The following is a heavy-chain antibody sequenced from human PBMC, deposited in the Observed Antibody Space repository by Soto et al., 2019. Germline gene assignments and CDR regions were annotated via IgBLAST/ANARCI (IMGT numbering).Heavy chain of an antibody. CDR1: GGSSSSHP. J-gene: IGHJ4*02. D-gene: IGHD2-21*02. CDR3: ATYDVETIIQDY. Sequence: PSETLSLTCAISGGSSSSHPKSWVRQPPGKGLEWIGEIHHDGSTNYNPSLKSRVTISGDTSKNHFSLELSSVTAADTAVYYCATYDVETIIQDYWGQGTLVTVSS. CDR2: IHHDGST. V-gene: IGHV4-34*01.